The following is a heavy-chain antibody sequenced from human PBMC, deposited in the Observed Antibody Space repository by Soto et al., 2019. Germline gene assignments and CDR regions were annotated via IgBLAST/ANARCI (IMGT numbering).Heavy chain of an antibody. CDR3: ARDPGTGAALRAYHFDY. CDR2: INAGNGDT. Sequence: ASVKVSCKASRYSFTTYALHWVRQAPGQRLEWMGWINAGNGDTKYSEKFQGRVTITRDTSANTAYMELSSLRSEDTSVFYCARDPGTGAALRAYHFDYWGQGTLVTVSS. V-gene: IGHV1-3*01. CDR1: RYSFTTYA. D-gene: IGHD1-1*01. J-gene: IGHJ4*02.